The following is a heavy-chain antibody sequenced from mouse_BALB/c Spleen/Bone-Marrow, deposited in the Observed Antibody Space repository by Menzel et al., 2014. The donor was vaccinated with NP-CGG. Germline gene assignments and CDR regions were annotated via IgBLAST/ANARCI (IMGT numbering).Heavy chain of an antibody. J-gene: IGHJ4*01. CDR3: ARQNGNYGYYYAMDY. V-gene: IGHV5-9-2*01. Sequence: EVQVVESGGGLVKPGGSLKLSCAASGFTFSSYGMSWVRQTPEKRLEWVATISSGGSYTYYPDSVKGRFTISRDNAKNNLYLQMSSLRSEDTALYYCARQNGNYGYYYAMDYWGQGTSVTVSS. CDR1: GFTFSSYG. D-gene: IGHD2-1*01. CDR2: ISSGGSYT.